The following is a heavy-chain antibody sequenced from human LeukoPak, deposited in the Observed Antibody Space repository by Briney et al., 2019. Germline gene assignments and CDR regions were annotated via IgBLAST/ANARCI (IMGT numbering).Heavy chain of an antibody. Sequence: SETLSLTCTVSGGSISSYYWSWVRQPPGKGLEWIGYIYYSGSTNYNPSLKSRVTISVDTSKNQFSLKLSSVTAADTAVYYCARHGPTYYYDSSDPGAFDIWGQGTMVTVSS. CDR3: ARHGPTYYYDSSDPGAFDI. CDR1: GGSISSYY. D-gene: IGHD3-22*01. J-gene: IGHJ3*02. V-gene: IGHV4-59*08. CDR2: IYYSGST.